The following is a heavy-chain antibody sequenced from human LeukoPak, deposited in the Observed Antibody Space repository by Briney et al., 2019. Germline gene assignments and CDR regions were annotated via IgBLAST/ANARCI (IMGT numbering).Heavy chain of an antibody. CDR2: ISGSGGST. CDR1: GFTFSSYA. D-gene: IGHD2-15*01. J-gene: IGHJ4*02. V-gene: IGHV3-23*01. Sequence: GGSLRLSCAASGFTFSSYAMSWVRKAPEKGLEWVSAISGSGGSTYYADSVKGRFTISRDNSKNTLYLQMNSLRAEDTAVYYCANLYCSGGSCTFDYWGQGTLVTVSS. CDR3: ANLYCSGGSCTFDY.